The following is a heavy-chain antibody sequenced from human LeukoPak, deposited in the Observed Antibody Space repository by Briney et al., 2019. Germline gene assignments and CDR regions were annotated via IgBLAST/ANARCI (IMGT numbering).Heavy chain of an antibody. Sequence: SETLSLTCTVSGGSISSYYWSWIRQPPGKGLEWIGYIYYSGSTNYNPSLKSRVTMSVDTSKNQFSLNLNSVTAADTAVYYCARGRRGSRGNYYFDYWGQGTLVTVSS. CDR1: GGSISSYY. CDR3: ARGRRGSRGNYYFDY. V-gene: IGHV4-59*12. J-gene: IGHJ4*02. CDR2: IYYSGST. D-gene: IGHD1-7*01.